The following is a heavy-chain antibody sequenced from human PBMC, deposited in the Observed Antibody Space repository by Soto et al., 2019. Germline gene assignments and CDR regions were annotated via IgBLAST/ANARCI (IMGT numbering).Heavy chain of an antibody. CDR3: AGGDLSIAAPPGWFDP. CDR2: MNPNSGNT. CDR1: GYTFTSYD. D-gene: IGHD6-6*01. J-gene: IGHJ5*02. Sequence: GASVKVSCKASGYTFTSYDINWVRQATGQGLEWMGWMNPNSGNTGYAQKFQGRVTMTRNTSISTAYMELSSLRSEDKAVYYCAGGDLSIAAPPGWFDPWGQRTLVTVSS. V-gene: IGHV1-8*01.